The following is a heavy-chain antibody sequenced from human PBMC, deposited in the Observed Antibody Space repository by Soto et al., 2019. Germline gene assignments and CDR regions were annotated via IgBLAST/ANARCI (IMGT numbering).Heavy chain of an antibody. CDR2: IYSGGST. V-gene: IGHV3-66*01. CDR3: AREVAAGTYYYYYYMDV. D-gene: IGHD6-13*01. Sequence: EVQLVESGGGLVQPGGSLRLSCAASGFTVSSNYMSWVRQAPGKGLEWVSVIYSGGSTYYADSVKGRFTISRDNSKNTLYLQMNSLRAEDTAVYYCAREVAAGTYYYYYYMDVWGKGTTVTVSS. CDR1: GFTVSSNY. J-gene: IGHJ6*03.